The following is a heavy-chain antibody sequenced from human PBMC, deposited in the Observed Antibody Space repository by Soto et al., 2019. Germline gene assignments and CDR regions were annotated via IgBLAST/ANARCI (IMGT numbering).Heavy chain of an antibody. CDR3: ARLNSSSWYGYYYGMDV. D-gene: IGHD6-13*01. CDR2: IYSGGST. V-gene: IGHV3-53*01. CDR1: GFTVSSNY. Sequence: GGSLRLSCAASGFTVSSNYMSWVRQAPGKGLEWVSVIYSGGSTYYADSVKGRFTISRDNSKNTLYLQMNSLRAEDTAVYYCARLNSSSWYGYYYGMDVWGQGTTVTVSS. J-gene: IGHJ6*02.